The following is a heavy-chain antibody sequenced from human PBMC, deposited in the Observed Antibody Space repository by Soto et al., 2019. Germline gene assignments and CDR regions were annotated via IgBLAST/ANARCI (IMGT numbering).Heavy chain of an antibody. D-gene: IGHD3-10*01. Sequence: ASVKVSCKASGYTFTSYGISWVRQAPGQGLEWMGWISAYNGNTNYAQKLQGRVTMTTDTSTSTAYMELRSLRSDDTAVYYCARGKERILWFGESPSWYFDLWGQGTMVTVSS. J-gene: IGHJ3*01. CDR1: GYTFTSYG. CDR2: ISAYNGNT. V-gene: IGHV1-18*01. CDR3: ARGKERILWFGESPSWYFDL.